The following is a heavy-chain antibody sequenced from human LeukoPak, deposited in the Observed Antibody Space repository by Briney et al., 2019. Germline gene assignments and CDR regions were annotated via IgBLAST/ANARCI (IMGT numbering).Heavy chain of an antibody. CDR2: IKQDGSQE. D-gene: IGHD3-3*01. CDR3: ARGVPYDSWSGPHYSDY. Sequence: GGSLRPSCAASRFTLSTYWMSWVRQAPGKGLEWVAHIKQDGSQEYYVDSVKGRFTISRDSAKNSLYLQMNSLRAEDTAVYYCARGVPYDSWSGPHYSDYWGQGTLVTVSS. J-gene: IGHJ4*02. CDR1: RFTLSTYW. V-gene: IGHV3-7*01.